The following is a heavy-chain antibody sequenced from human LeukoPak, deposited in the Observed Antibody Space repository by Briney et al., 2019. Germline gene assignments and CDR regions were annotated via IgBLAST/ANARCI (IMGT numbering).Heavy chain of an antibody. J-gene: IGHJ1*01. V-gene: IGHV3-30-3*01. CDR1: GFIFSTYV. Sequence: GRSLRLSCAASGFIFSTYVMHWVRQAPGKGLEWVAVISSDGSSKYYADSVRGRFTISRDNSKNTLFVQMNSLRAEDTAVYYCAREGYSSGWPEKYFQHWGQGTLVTVSS. CDR3: AREGYSSGWPEKYFQH. D-gene: IGHD6-19*01. CDR2: ISSDGSSK.